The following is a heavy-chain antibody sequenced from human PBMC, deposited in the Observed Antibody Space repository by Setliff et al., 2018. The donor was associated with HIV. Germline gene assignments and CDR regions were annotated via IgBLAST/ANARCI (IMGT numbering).Heavy chain of an antibody. J-gene: IGHJ4*02. V-gene: IGHV1-69*13. D-gene: IGHD6-19*01. CDR3: ATELFIVVAGHTPTFDY. CDR2: IIPLFATS. Sequence: SVKVSCKASGGTFNSYGISWVRQAPGQGLEWMGGIIPLFATSNSAQKFQGRVTIIADESTSTAYMELSGLRSEDTAVYYCATELFIVVAGHTPTFDYWGQGTLVTVSS. CDR1: GGTFNSYG.